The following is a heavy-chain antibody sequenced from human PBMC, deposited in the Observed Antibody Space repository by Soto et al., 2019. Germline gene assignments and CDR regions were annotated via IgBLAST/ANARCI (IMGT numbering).Heavy chain of an antibody. D-gene: IGHD2-21*02. CDR3: ARDHLSSGLYYYYYGMDV. CDR2: IKQDGSEK. J-gene: IGHJ6*02. CDR1: GFTFSSYW. Sequence: PGGSLRLSCAASGFTFSSYWMSWVRQAPGKGLEWVANIKQDGSEKYYVDSVKGRFTISRDNAKNSLYLQMNSLRAEDTAVYYCARDHLSSGLYYYYYGMDVWGQGTTVTVSS. V-gene: IGHV3-7*01.